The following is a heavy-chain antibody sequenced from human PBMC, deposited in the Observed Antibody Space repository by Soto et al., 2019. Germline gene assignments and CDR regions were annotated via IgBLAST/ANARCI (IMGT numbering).Heavy chain of an antibody. CDR2: IYYSGST. CDR3: ARIYGSGSFWFDP. J-gene: IGHJ5*02. V-gene: IGHV4-59*01. Sequence: SETLSLACTVSGGSISSYYWSWIRQPPGKGLEWIGYIYYSGSTNYNPSLKSRVTISVDTSKNQFSLKLSSVTAADTAVYYCARIYGSGSFWFDPWGQGTLVTVSS. D-gene: IGHD3-10*01. CDR1: GGSISSYY.